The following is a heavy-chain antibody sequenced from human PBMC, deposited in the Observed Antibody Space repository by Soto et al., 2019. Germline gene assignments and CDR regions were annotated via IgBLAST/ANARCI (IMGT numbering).Heavy chain of an antibody. CDR3: VKDRDSNSWPSRDV. D-gene: IGHD3-22*01. Sequence: QVHLVQSGAEVKKPGASVNVSCKTSGYTFTRNGISWVRQAPGQGLEWMGWIRPNSGNIKYAQKLQGRVIMTTDTSTSTAYMELRSLRFDDTAVYYCVKDRDSNSWPSRDVWGPGTTVTVSS. V-gene: IGHV1-18*01. CDR2: IRPNSGNI. CDR1: GYTFTRNG. J-gene: IGHJ6*02.